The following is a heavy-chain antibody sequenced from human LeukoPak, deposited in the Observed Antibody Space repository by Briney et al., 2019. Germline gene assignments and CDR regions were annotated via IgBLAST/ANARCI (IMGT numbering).Heavy chain of an antibody. V-gene: IGHV5-51*01. CDR2: IYPGDSDT. J-gene: IGHJ5*02. D-gene: IGHD2-15*01. CDR3: VKVVSFSVVGSLFGP. Sequence: GESLKISCKGSGYTFPSYWIGWVRQTPGKGLEWMGIIYPGDSDTRYSPTFQGQVTISADKSISTAYLQWGSLKASDTPMYYCVKVVSFSVVGSLFGPWGQGTLVTVSS. CDR1: GYTFPSYW.